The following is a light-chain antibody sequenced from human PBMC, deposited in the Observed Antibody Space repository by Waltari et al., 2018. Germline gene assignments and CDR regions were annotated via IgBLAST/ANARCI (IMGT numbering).Light chain of an antibody. Sequence: VLMTQSPATLSVSPGERVTLPCRPIQNLHDNLAWYQQKPGQAPRLLSYGASTRATAIPARFRGSGSGTEFTLTISSLQSEDLAIYYCQQYNKWPPLTFGGGTKVEIK. CDR3: QQYNKWPPLT. V-gene: IGKV3-15*01. J-gene: IGKJ4*01. CDR2: GAS. CDR1: QNLHDN.